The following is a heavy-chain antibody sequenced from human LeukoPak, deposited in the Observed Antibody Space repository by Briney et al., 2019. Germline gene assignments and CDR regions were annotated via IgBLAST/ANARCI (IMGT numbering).Heavy chain of an antibody. CDR3: ARYDYGSLRYWYFDL. J-gene: IGHJ2*01. V-gene: IGHV4-34*01. D-gene: IGHD4-17*01. Sequence: PSETLSLTCAVSGGSFSSYDWTWIRQPPGKGLEWIGEITHGGSTNYNPSLKSRLSISIDTSKRQFFLRLSSVTAADTAMYYCARYDYGSLRYWYFDLWGRGTLVTVSS. CDR1: GGSFSSYD. CDR2: ITHGGST.